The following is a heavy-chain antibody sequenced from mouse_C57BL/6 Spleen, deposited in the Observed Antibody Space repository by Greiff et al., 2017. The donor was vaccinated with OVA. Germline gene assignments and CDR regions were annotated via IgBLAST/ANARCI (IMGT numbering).Heavy chain of an antibody. V-gene: IGHV1-47*01. D-gene: IGHD1-1*01. J-gene: IGHJ1*03. CDR3: ARAHYYGSSAWYFDV. Sequence: VQRVESGAELVKPGASVKMSCKASGYTFTTYPIEWMKQNHGKSLEWIGNFHPYNDDTKYNEKFKGKATLTVEKSSSTVYLELSRLTSDDSAVYYCARAHYYGSSAWYFDVWGTGTTVTVSS. CDR2: FHPYNDDT. CDR1: GYTFTTYP.